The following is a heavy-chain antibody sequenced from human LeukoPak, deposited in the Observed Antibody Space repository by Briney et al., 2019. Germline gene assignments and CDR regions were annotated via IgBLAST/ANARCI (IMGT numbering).Heavy chain of an antibody. D-gene: IGHD6-13*01. Sequence: PGGSLRLSCAASGFTFSSYSMNWVRQAPGKGLEWVSSISSSSSYIYYADSVKGRFTISRDNAKNSLYLQMNSLRAEDTAVYYCARQAAAVGSYDAFDIWGQGTMVTVPS. CDR3: ARQAAAVGSYDAFDI. J-gene: IGHJ3*02. V-gene: IGHV3-21*01. CDR2: ISSSSSYI. CDR1: GFTFSSYS.